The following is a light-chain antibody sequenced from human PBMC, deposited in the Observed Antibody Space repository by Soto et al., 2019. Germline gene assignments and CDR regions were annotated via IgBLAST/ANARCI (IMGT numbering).Light chain of an antibody. CDR1: QSVSSSY. J-gene: IGKJ4*01. V-gene: IGKV3D-20*02. Sequence: EVVMTQSPATLSVSPGERATLSRRASQSVSSSYLAWYQQKPGQAPRLLIYGASGRATGIPARFRGSGSGTDFTLTISSLEPEDFAVYYCQQRGDPLTFGGGTKVDIK. CDR2: GAS. CDR3: QQRGDPLT.